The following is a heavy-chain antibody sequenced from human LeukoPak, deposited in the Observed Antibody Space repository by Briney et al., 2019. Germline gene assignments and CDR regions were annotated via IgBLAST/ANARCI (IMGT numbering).Heavy chain of an antibody. J-gene: IGHJ4*02. V-gene: IGHV3-23*01. CDR1: GFTFSRFA. CDR2: VSGSGVTR. Sequence: GGSLRLSCAASGFTFSRFAMSWVRQAPGKGLEWVSTVSGSGVTRYYADSVKGRFTVSRDNSKNTLYLQMNSLRAEDTAVYSCAKDRGTVRGVTWDYWGQGTLITVSS. CDR3: AKDRGTVRGVTWDY. D-gene: IGHD3-10*01.